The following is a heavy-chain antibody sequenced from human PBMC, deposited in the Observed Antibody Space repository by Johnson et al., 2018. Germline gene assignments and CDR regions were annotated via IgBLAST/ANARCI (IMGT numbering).Heavy chain of an antibody. CDR2: ISSNGCST. Sequence: EVQLLESGGGLVQPGGSLRLSCAASGFTFSSYAMHWVRQAPGKGLEYVSAISSNGCSTYYANSVKGRFTISRDNSKNTLYLQMGSLRAADMAVYSCARVGWSGGSDAFDIWGQGTMVTVSS. V-gene: IGHV3-64*01. CDR1: GFTFSSYA. CDR3: ARVGWSGGSDAFDI. J-gene: IGHJ3*02. D-gene: IGHD6-19*01.